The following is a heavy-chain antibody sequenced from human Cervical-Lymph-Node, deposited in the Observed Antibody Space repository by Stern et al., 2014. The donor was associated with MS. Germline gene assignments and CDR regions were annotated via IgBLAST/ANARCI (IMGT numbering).Heavy chain of an antibody. D-gene: IGHD5-12*01. J-gene: IGHJ4*02. CDR1: GASISSGDYY. Sequence: VQLVESGPGLVKPSQTLSLTCTVSGASISSGDYYWSWLRHLPGKGLEGIGYIYHSGTTYANPSLKSRVSLSVDTSNNQFSLRLSSVTAADTAVYYCAPTGWLHPERSFVYWGQGTLVTVSS. CDR3: APTGWLHPERSFVY. CDR2: IYHSGTT. V-gene: IGHV4-31*03.